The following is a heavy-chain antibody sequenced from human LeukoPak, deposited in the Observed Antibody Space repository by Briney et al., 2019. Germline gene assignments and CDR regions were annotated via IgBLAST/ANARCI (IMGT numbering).Heavy chain of an antibody. CDR3: ATGNYYDSSGYPFGFDY. V-gene: IGHV3-23*01. CDR2: IRGSGGST. CDR1: GFTFSSYA. J-gene: IGHJ4*02. Sequence: GGSLRLSCAASGFTFSSYAMSWVRQAPGKGPEWVSGIRGSGGSTYYADSVKGRFTISRDNSKNTLYLQMNSLRAEDTAVYYCATGNYYDSSGYPFGFDYWGQGTLVTVSS. D-gene: IGHD3-22*01.